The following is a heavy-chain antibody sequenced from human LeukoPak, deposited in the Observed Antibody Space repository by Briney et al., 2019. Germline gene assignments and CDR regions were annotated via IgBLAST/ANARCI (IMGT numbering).Heavy chain of an antibody. CDR2: SSAYNGRT. Sequence: ASVKVSCKASGYTFTNYGISWVRQAPGQGLEWMGWSSAYNGRTNYAQKFQGRVTMTTDTSTSTAYMELRSPTSDDTAMYYCARGLLTFGGVIGGPQALEYFQHWGQGTLVTVSS. D-gene: IGHD3-16*02. CDR1: GYTFTNYG. CDR3: ARGLLTFGGVIGGPQALEYFQH. V-gene: IGHV1-18*01. J-gene: IGHJ1*01.